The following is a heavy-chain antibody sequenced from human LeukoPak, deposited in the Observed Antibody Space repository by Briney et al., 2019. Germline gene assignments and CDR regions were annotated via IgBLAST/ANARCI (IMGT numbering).Heavy chain of an antibody. V-gene: IGHV3-49*04. J-gene: IGHJ4*02. CDR2: IRSKAYGGTT. CDR1: GFTFGDYA. D-gene: IGHD4-17*01. CDR3: TRDDYGDYTADY. Sequence: GGSLRLSCTASGFTFGDYAMSWVRQAPGKGLEWVGFIRSKAYGGTTEYAASVKGRFTISRDDSKSIAYLQMNSLKTEDTAVYHCTRDDYGDYTADYWGQGTLVTVSS.